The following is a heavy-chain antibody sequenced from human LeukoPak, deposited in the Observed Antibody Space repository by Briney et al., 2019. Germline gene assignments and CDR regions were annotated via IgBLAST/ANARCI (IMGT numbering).Heavy chain of an antibody. CDR1: GFTFSSYG. J-gene: IGHJ4*02. D-gene: IGHD6-13*01. CDR2: ISGSGGST. Sequence: GGSLRLSCAASGFTFSSYGMHWVRQAPGKGLEWVSAISGSGGSTYYADSVKGRFTISRDNSKNTLYLQMNSLRAEDTAVYYCAKDLRYSSSWYDYWGQGTLVTVSS. V-gene: IGHV3-23*01. CDR3: AKDLRYSSSWYDY.